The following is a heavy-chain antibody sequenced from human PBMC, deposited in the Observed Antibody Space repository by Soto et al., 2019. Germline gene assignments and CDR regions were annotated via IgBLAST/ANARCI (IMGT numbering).Heavy chain of an antibody. CDR1: GYTFTSDD. CDR3: ARGVAAAGTAWFAP. Sequence: QVQLVQSGAEVKKPGASVKVSCKASGYTFTSDDINWVRQATGQGLEWMGWLNPYSGDTGYAQKFLGRVTLTRDTSIGTAYMALSSLRPEDAAGYYCARGVAAAGTAWFAPWGQGTVVTVSS. V-gene: IGHV1-8*01. J-gene: IGHJ5*02. D-gene: IGHD6-13*01. CDR2: LNPYSGDT.